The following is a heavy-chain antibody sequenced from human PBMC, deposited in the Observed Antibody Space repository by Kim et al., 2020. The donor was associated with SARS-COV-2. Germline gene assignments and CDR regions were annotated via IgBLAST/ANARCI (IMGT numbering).Heavy chain of an antibody. J-gene: IGHJ6*02. D-gene: IGHD1-26*01. Sequence: LTSRVTISVDKSKNQFSLKLSSVTAADTAVYYCARKKGSYSTYYYYGMDVWGQGTTVTVSS. CDR3: ARKKGSYSTYYYYGMDV. V-gene: IGHV4-4*02.